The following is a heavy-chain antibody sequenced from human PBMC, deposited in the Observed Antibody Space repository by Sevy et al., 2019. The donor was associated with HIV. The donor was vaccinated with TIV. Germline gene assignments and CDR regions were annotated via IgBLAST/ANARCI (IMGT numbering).Heavy chain of an antibody. Sequence: GGSLRISCAASGFIFSSYAMKSVRQAPGKGLEWVSVISGSGSTTSYPDSVKGRFTISRDKSKNTLYLQMNTLRAEDTALYYCAKARSEDISAAANYWGQGTLVTVSS. CDR2: ISGSGSTT. J-gene: IGHJ4*02. V-gene: IGHV3-23*01. CDR1: GFIFSSYA. D-gene: IGHD6-13*01. CDR3: AKARSEDISAAANY.